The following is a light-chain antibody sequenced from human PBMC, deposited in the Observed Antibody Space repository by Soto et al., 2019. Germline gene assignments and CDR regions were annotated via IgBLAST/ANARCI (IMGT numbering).Light chain of an antibody. CDR3: QSYDSSLSVSYV. J-gene: IGLJ1*01. CDR2: GNK. V-gene: IGLV1-40*01. Sequence: VLTHPPSVSPAPGQRVTISCTGSSSNIGAGYDVHWYQQRPGTAPKLLIYGNKNRPSGVPDRFSGSKSGTSASLAITGLQAEDEADYYCQSYDSSLSVSYVFGTGTKVTVL. CDR1: SSNIGAGYD.